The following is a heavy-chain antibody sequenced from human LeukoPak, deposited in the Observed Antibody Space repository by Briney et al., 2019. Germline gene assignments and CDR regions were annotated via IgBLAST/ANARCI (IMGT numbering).Heavy chain of an antibody. CDR3: ARDGPFDY. CDR1: GSIFTSYG. Sequence: AAGSIFTSYGISWVRQSPGQGRGWWGWIRTYNGKTKYATTLHVRVAMTTDTTTSTAYMELRSPRSDDTAVYYCARDGPFDYWGQGSLVTVSS. J-gene: IGHJ4*02. V-gene: IGHV1-18*01. CDR2: IRTYNGKT.